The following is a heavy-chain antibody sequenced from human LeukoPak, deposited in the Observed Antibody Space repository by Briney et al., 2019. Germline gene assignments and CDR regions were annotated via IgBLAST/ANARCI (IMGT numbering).Heavy chain of an antibody. D-gene: IGHD3-22*01. CDR1: GFTISSCE. CDR3: AKVDGFSRGYFDY. Sequence: QPGGSLRLSCAASGFTISSCEMNWVRQAPGKGLEWVSTISNGGGVTYYADSVKGRFTFSRDNSKNTLYVQMNSLSAEDTAVYYCAKVDGFSRGYFDYWGQGTLVTVSS. V-gene: IGHV3-23*01. J-gene: IGHJ4*02. CDR2: ISNGGGVT.